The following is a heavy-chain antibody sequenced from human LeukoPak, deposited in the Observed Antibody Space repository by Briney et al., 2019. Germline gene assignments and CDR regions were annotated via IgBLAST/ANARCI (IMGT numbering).Heavy chain of an antibody. D-gene: IGHD3-22*01. Sequence: PSETLSLTCTVSGGSISSGGYYWSWIRQPPGKGLEWIGYIYHSGSTYYNPSLKSRVTISVDRSKNQFSLKLSSVTAADTAVYYCARDRADYYDSSKGAFDIWGQGTMVTVSS. CDR1: GGSISSGGYY. J-gene: IGHJ3*02. CDR3: ARDRADYYDSSKGAFDI. V-gene: IGHV4-30-2*01. CDR2: IYHSGST.